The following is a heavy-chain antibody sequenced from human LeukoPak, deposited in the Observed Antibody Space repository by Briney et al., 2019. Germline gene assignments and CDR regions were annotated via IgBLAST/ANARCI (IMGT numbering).Heavy chain of an antibody. CDR3: TRHRSVLRFLGWLPRDYYFDY. CDR2: IRSKANSYAT. Sequence: GGSLRLSCAASGFTFSGSAMHWVRQASGKGLEWVGRIRSKANSYATAYAASVKGRFTISRDDSKNTAYLQMNSLKTEDTAVYYCTRHRSVLRFLGWLPRDYYFDYWGQGTLVTVSS. D-gene: IGHD3-3*01. V-gene: IGHV3-73*01. J-gene: IGHJ4*02. CDR1: GFTFSGSA.